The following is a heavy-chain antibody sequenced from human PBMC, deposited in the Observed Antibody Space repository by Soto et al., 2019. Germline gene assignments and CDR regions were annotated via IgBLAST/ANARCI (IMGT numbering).Heavy chain of an antibody. CDR3: ARCTIDHNWFEP. D-gene: IGHD3-9*01. CDR1: GFTFSSYG. J-gene: IGHJ5*02. Sequence: GGSLRLSCAASGFTFSSYGMHLVRQAPGKGLECVAVIWYDGSNKYYADSVKGRFTISRDNSKNTLYLQMNSLRAEDTAVYYCARCTIDHNWFEPWGQGTLVTLSS. V-gene: IGHV3-33*01. CDR2: IWYDGSNK.